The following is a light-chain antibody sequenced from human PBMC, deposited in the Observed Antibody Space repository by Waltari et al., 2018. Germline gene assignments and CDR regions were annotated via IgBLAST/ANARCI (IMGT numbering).Light chain of an antibody. CDR2: GKD. J-gene: IGLJ1*01. CDR1: SLRRYY. V-gene: IGLV3-19*01. CDR3: NFRDSRGDHV. Sequence: SSELTQDPSVSVALGQTVRITCQGNSLRRYYASWYQQKPGQAPVLVIFGKDSRPSGIPDRFSGSGSGDTASLTITGAQADDEGDYYCNFRDSRGDHVFGTGTKVTVL.